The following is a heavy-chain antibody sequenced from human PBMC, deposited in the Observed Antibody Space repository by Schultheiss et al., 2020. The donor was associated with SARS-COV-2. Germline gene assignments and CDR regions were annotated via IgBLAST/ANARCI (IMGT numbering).Heavy chain of an antibody. D-gene: IGHD3-22*01. Sequence: SQTLSLTCAVYGGSFSGYYWSWIRQPPGKGLEWIGYIYYSGSTNYNPSLKSRVTISVDTSKNQFSLKLSSVTAADTAVYYCARHPLYYYDSSGYYSYFDYWGQGTLVTVSS. CDR1: GGSFSGYY. CDR3: ARHPLYYYDSSGYYSYFDY. V-gene: IGHV4-59*08. CDR2: IYYSGST. J-gene: IGHJ4*02.